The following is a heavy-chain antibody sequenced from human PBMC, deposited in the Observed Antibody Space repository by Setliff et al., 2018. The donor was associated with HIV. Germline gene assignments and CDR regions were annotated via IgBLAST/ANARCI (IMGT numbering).Heavy chain of an antibody. V-gene: IGHV3-11*01. CDR2: MSGSDNTT. CDR3: ARGLERTNDLFGIISICLDP. Sequence: LSLTCAVYGGSFSDYYWTWIRQHPGKGLEWVAGMSGSDNTTFYADSVKGRLTISRDNAKKSLYLHMNNMRAEDTAVYYCARGLERTNDLFGIISICLDPWGQGTLVTVSS. J-gene: IGHJ5*02. CDR1: GGSFSDYY. D-gene: IGHD2-8*01.